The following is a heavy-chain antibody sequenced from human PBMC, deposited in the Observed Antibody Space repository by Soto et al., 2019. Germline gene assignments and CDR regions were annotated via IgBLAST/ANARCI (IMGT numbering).Heavy chain of an antibody. D-gene: IGHD2-21*02. CDR2: ISSSSDKT. J-gene: IGHJ4*02. CDR1: GFSFSDHS. V-gene: IGHV3-48*02. Sequence: GGSLRLSCVGSGFSFSDHSMNWVRQAPGKGLQWVSYISSSSDKTYYADSVKGRFTVSRDNAKNALFLQMNSLRDDDTATYFCARLPKGSLVTAWGQGTRVTVSS. CDR3: ARLPKGSLVTA.